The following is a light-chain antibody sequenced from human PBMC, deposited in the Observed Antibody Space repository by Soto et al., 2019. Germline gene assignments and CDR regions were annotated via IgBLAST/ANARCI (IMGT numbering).Light chain of an antibody. V-gene: IGKV1-9*01. J-gene: IGKJ5*01. CDR3: QQLFRYPLA. Sequence: SQVTQSPSSLSASVGDRGAITCLAIEGIANYLAWYEQKPGQAPKLLIYGGSTLQGGVPSRFTGSGSGTDFTLTISSLQPEDFETYHCQQLFRYPLAFGQGTRLEIK. CDR1: EGIANY. CDR2: GGS.